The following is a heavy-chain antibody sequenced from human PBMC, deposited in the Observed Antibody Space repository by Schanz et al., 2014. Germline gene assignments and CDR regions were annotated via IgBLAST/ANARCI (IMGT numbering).Heavy chain of an antibody. D-gene: IGHD5-18*01. Sequence: EVQLLESGGGLVQPGGSLRLSCAASGFTLSNYAMSWVRQAPGKGLEWVSFVHPGGSTYYPDSVKGRFTISRDSSKNTLYLQMNSLRAEDTAVYYCAKDAENTAMITDYFDYWGQGTLVTVSS. J-gene: IGHJ4*02. CDR2: VHPGGST. CDR1: GFTLSNYA. V-gene: IGHV3-23*03. CDR3: AKDAENTAMITDYFDY.